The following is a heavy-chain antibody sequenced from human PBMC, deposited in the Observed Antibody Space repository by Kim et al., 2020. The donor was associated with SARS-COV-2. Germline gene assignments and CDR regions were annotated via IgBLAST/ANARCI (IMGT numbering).Heavy chain of an antibody. V-gene: IGHV4-31*02. CDR3: ARGELMVYGGYYYGMDV. J-gene: IGHJ6*02. Sequence: LKSRVTISVDTSKNQFSLKLSSVTAADTAVYYCARGELMVYGGYYYGMDVWGQGTTVTVSS. D-gene: IGHD2-8*01.